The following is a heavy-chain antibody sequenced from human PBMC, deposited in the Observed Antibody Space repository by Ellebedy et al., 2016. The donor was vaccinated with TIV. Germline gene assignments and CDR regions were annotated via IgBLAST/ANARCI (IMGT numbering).Heavy chain of an antibody. V-gene: IGHV3-66*01. J-gene: IGHJ4*02. CDR1: GITISNNF. CDR2: IYSGGGT. CDR3: ARDVPAMTTRTWG. Sequence: GGSLRLXCEASGITISNNFMRCVCQAPGKGLEWVSLIYSGGGTSYADPVKDRFIISRDTSKNTLYLQMKSLRAEATGVYYCARDVPAMTTRTWGWGQGTLVTVSS. D-gene: IGHD7-27*01.